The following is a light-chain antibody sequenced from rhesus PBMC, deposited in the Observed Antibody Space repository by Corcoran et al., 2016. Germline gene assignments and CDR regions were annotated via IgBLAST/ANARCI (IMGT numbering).Light chain of an antibody. Sequence: DIQMTQSPSSLSASVGDTVTITCQASQGISKYLAWYQQKPGKAPKLRIYDASTLQSGVPSRFSGSGAGTEFTLTISSLQPEDFATYYCQQHNSYPRTFGQGTKVEIK. CDR2: DAS. CDR3: QQHNSYPRT. V-gene: IGKV1-25*01. CDR1: QGISKY. J-gene: IGKJ1*01.